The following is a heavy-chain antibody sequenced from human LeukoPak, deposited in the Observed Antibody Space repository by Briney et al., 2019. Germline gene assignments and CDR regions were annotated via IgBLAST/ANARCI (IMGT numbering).Heavy chain of an antibody. V-gene: IGHV3-48*03. D-gene: IGHD6-19*01. CDR3: ARVGGVAGNYYYYMDV. J-gene: IGHJ6*03. CDR2: ISSSANTI. CDR1: GFTFSSYE. Sequence: GGSLRLSCAASGFTFSSYEMNWVRQAPGKGLEWVSYISSSANTIYYADSVKGRFTISRDNAKNSLYLQMNSLRVEDTALYYCARVGGVAGNYYYYMDVWGKGTTVTVSS.